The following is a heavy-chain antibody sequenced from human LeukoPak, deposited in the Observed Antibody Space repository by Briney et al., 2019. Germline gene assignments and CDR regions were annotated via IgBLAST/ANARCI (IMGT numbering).Heavy chain of an antibody. Sequence: PGGSLRLSCAASGFIVRDDYISWVRQTPGKGLEWVSVIYSGGATFYADSVKGRFTISRDNSKNTVHLQMNSLRAEDTAVYYCASGGKYCTGGACYGDWGQGTLVTVSS. CDR3: ASGGKYCTGGACYGD. J-gene: IGHJ4*02. D-gene: IGHD2-8*02. CDR1: GFIVRDDY. CDR2: IYSGGAT. V-gene: IGHV3-53*01.